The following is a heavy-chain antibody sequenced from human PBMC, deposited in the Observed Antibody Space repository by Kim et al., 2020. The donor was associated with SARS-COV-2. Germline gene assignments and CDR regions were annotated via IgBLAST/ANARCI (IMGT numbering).Heavy chain of an antibody. V-gene: IGHV3-15*01. CDR3: TTTVWFGELPFDY. D-gene: IGHD3-10*01. Sequence: YAAPVKGRFTISRDDSKNTLYLQMNSLKTEDTAVYYCTTTVWFGELPFDYWGQGTLVTVSS. J-gene: IGHJ4*02.